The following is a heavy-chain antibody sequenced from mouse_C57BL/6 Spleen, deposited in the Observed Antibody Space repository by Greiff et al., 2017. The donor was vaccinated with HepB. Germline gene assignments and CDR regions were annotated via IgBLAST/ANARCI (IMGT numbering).Heavy chain of an antibody. J-gene: IGHJ2*01. D-gene: IGHD2-4*01. V-gene: IGHV1-82*01. Sequence: VQLQQSGPELVKPGASVKISCKASGYAFSSSWMNWVKQRPGKGLEWIGRIYPGDGDTNYNGKFKGKATLTADKSSSTAYMQLSSLTSEDSAVYFCAISYDYDGTPLYFDYWGQGTTLTVSS. CDR3: AISYDYDGTPLYFDY. CDR2: IYPGDGDT. CDR1: GYAFSSSW.